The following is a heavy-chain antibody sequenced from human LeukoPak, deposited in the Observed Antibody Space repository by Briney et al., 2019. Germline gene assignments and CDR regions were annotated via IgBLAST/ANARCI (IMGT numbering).Heavy chain of an antibody. D-gene: IGHD5-18*01. CDR1: GYTFTGYY. CDR2: INPNSGGT. Sequence: ASVKVSCKASGYTFTGYYMHWARQAPGQGLEWMGWINPNSGGTNYAQKFQGRVTMTRDTSISTAYLELSRLRADDTAVYYCARDQESAYSYAFDYWGQGTLVTVSS. J-gene: IGHJ4*02. CDR3: ARDQESAYSYAFDY. V-gene: IGHV1-2*02.